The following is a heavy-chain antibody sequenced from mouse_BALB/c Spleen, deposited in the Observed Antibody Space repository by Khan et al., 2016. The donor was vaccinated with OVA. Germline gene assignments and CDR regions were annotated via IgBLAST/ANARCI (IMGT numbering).Heavy chain of an antibody. V-gene: IGHV2-6-4*01. J-gene: IGHJ4*01. CDR3: ARAYYRYDGYYAMDY. CDR2: IWGGGGT. CDR1: GFSLSRYN. D-gene: IGHD2-14*01. Sequence: QVQLKESGPGLVAPPQSLSITCTVSGFSLSRYNIHWVRQPPGKGLEWLGMIWGGGGTDYNSTLKIRLSISKDNSKSQVFLKMNSLQTDDTAIYYCARAYYRYDGYYAMDYWGQGTSVTVSS.